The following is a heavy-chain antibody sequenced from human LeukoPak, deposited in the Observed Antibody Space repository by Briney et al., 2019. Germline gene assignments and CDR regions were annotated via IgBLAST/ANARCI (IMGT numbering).Heavy chain of an antibody. J-gene: IGHJ4*02. Sequence: GASLRLSCAASGFTFSSYAMSWVRQAPGKGLEWVSAISGIGGNTYYGDSGKGRFTISRDNSKNTLYFQMDSLRAEDTAVYYCAKNPFVGYGSDYFDDWGQGTLVTVSS. CDR2: ISGIGGNT. CDR1: GFTFSSYA. D-gene: IGHD3-10*01. V-gene: IGHV3-23*01. CDR3: AKNPFVGYGSDYFDD.